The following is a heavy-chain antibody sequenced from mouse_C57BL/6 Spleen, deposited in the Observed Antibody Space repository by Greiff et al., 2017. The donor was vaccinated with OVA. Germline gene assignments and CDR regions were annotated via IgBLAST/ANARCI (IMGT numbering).Heavy chain of an antibody. V-gene: IGHV2-5*01. CDR1: GFSLTSYG. Sequence: VHLVESGPGLVQPSQSLSITCTVSGFSLTSYGVHWVRQSPGTGLEWLGVIWRGGSTDYNAAFMSRLSITKDNSKSQVFLKMNSLQADDTAIYNCAKKGMDPYAMDDWGQGTSVTVSA. CDR2: IWRGGST. CDR3: AKKGMDPYAMDD. J-gene: IGHJ4*01.